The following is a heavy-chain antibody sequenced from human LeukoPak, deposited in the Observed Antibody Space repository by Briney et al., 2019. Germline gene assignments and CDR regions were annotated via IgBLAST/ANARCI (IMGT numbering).Heavy chain of an antibody. CDR3: ARHIGPDWQQLVRGGVYYFDY. V-gene: IGHV4-39*01. Sequence: SETLSLTCTVSGGSISSSSYYWGWIRQPPGKGLEWIGSIYYSGSTYYNPSLKSRVTISVDTSKNQFSLKLSSVTAADTAVYYCARHIGPDWQQLVRGGVYYFDYWGQGTLVTVSS. CDR1: GGSISSSSYY. CDR2: IYYSGST. D-gene: IGHD6-13*01. J-gene: IGHJ4*02.